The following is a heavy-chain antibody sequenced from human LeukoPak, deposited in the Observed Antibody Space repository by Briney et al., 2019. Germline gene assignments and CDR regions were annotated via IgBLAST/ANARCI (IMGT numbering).Heavy chain of an antibody. CDR1: GGTFSSYA. CDR3: ARGAGGSGSYAYYYYYMDV. D-gene: IGHD3-10*01. V-gene: IGHV1-69*06. Sequence: SVKVSCKASGGTFSSYAISWVRQAPGQGLEWMGGIIPIFGTANYAQKFQGRVTITADKSTSTAYMELSSLRSEDTAVYYCARGAGGSGSYAYYYYYMDVWGKGTTVTISS. J-gene: IGHJ6*03. CDR2: IIPIFGTA.